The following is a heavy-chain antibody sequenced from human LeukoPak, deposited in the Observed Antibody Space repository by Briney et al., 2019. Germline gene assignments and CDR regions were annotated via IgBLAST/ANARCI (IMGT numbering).Heavy chain of an antibody. CDR3: AKKGGTYYYGSGSYYQSRDNWFDP. Sequence: GGSLRLSCAASGFTFSSYGMHWVRQAPGKGLEWVAVISYDGSNKYYADSVKGRFTISRDNSKNTLYLQMNSLRAEDTAVYYCAKKGGTYYYGSGSYYQSRDNWFDPWGQGTLVTVSS. D-gene: IGHD3-10*01. J-gene: IGHJ5*02. V-gene: IGHV3-30*18. CDR1: GFTFSSYG. CDR2: ISYDGSNK.